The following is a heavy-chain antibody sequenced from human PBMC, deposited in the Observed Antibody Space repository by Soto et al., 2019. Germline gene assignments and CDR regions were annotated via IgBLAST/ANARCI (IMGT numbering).Heavy chain of an antibody. J-gene: IGHJ6*02. V-gene: IGHV1-2*02. CDR3: AREGGFGAELVRGYYYYYGMDV. D-gene: IGHD6-6*01. Sequence: ASVKVSYKASGYTFTGHYMHWVRQAPGQGLEWMGWINPNSGGTNYAQKFQGRVTMTRDTSISTAYMELSRLRSDDTAVYYCAREGGFGAELVRGYYYYYGMDVWGQGTTVTVSS. CDR1: GYTFTGHY. CDR2: INPNSGGT.